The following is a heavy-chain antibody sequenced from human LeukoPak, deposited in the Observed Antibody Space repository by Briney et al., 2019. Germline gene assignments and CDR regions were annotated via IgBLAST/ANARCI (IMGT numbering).Heavy chain of an antibody. V-gene: IGHV1-2*06. CDR3: ASSGRGGGGYSHDAFDI. D-gene: IGHD3-22*01. CDR2: INPNSGGT. J-gene: IGHJ3*02. CDR1: GYTFTGYY. Sequence: ASVKVSCKASGYTFTGYYMHWVRQAPGQGLEWMGRINPNSGGTNYAQKFQGRVTMTRDTSISKAYMELSRLRSDDTAVYYCASSGRGGGGYSHDAFDIWGQGTMVTVSS.